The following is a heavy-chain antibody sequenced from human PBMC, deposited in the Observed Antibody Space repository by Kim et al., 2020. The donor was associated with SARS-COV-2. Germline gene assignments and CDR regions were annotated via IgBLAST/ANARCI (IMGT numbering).Heavy chain of an antibody. CDR2: ISSSSSYK. J-gene: IGHJ5*02. D-gene: IGHD2-8*01. CDR1: GFTFSTYS. CDR3: ARGADCPNGVFKWKGSDR. V-gene: IGHV3-21*01. Sequence: GGSLRLSCGASGFTFSTYSLNWVRQAPGKGLEWVSSISSSSSYKKYAASVKGRFTISRDNARKSLFLQMNNLRPEDTAVYYCARGADCPNGVFKWKGSDRWGQETRVTVSS.